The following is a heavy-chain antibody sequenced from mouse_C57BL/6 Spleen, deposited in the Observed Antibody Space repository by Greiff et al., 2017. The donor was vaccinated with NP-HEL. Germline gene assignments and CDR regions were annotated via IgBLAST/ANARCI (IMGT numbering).Heavy chain of an antibody. CDR1: GFTFSSYT. CDR3: ATLITTVVGNYAMDY. Sequence: EVMLVESGGGLVKPGGSLKLSCAASGFTFSSYTMSWVRQTPEKRLEWVATISGGGGNTYYPDSVKGRFTISRDNAKNTLYLQMSSLRSEDTALYYCATLITTVVGNYAMDYWGQGTSVTVSS. CDR2: ISGGGGNT. D-gene: IGHD1-1*01. V-gene: IGHV5-9*01. J-gene: IGHJ4*01.